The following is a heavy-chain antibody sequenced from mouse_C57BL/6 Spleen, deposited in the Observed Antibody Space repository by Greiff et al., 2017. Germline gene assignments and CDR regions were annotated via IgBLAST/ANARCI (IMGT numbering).Heavy chain of an antibody. J-gene: IGHJ1*03. CDR3: ARDDGSSPWYFDV. V-gene: IGHV3-8*01. D-gene: IGHD1-1*01. CDR2: ISYSGST. CDR1: GYSITSDY. Sequence: VQLKQSGPGLAKPSQTLSLTCSVTGYSITSDYWNWIRKFPGNKLEYMGYISYSGSTYYNPSLKSRISITRDTSKNQYYLQLNSVTTEDTATYYCARDDGSSPWYFDVWGTGTTVTVSS.